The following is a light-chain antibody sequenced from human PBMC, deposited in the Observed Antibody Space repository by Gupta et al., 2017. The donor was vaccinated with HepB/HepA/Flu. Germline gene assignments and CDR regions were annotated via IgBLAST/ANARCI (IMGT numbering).Light chain of an antibody. CDR2: LGS. V-gene: IGKV2-28*01. CDR3: MQALQTPLT. CDR1: QSLLHSNGYNY. J-gene: IGKJ4*01. Sequence: DIVMTQSPLSLPVTPGETASISCRSSQSLLHSNGYNYLDWYLQKPGQSPQLLIYLGSNRASGVPERFSGSGSGTDFTLKISRVEAEDVGVYYCMQALQTPLTFGGGTKVEIK.